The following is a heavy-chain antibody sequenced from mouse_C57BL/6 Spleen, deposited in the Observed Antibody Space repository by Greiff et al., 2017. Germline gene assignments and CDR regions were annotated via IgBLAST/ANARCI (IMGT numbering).Heavy chain of an antibody. CDR2: IYPGDGDT. Sequence: VKLVESGPALVKPGASVKISCKASGYAFSSSWMNWVKQRPGKGLEWIGRIYPGDGDTNYNGKFKGKATLTADKSSSTAYMQLSSLTSEDSAVYFCARRGGYSNYGAMDYWGQGTSVTVSS. J-gene: IGHJ4*01. V-gene: IGHV1-82*01. CDR1: GYAFSSSW. CDR3: ARRGGYSNYGAMDY. D-gene: IGHD2-5*01.